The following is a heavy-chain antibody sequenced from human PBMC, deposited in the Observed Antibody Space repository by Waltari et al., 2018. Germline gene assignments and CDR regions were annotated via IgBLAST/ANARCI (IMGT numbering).Heavy chain of an antibody. V-gene: IGHV1-69*12. CDR1: GYTFDFHRFV. CDR3: ARGRLSGTTDYFYHYMDV. D-gene: IGHD1-7*01. Sequence: QVELVQSGAEVKKPGSSVKVSCNVSGYTFDFHRFVLTWVRQAPGQGLEWMGVIVPVVGSATNAGKFQGRVTITADESTNTAYMELSSLRSEDTALYYCARGRLSGTTDYFYHYMDVWGKGTTVTISS. CDR2: IVPVVGSA. J-gene: IGHJ6*03.